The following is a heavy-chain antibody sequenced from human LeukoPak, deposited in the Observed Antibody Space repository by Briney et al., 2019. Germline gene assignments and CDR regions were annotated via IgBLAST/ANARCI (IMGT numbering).Heavy chain of an antibody. V-gene: IGHV1-2*02. CDR2: IDPNSGGT. J-gene: IGHJ4*02. D-gene: IGHD1-26*01. CDR1: GYTFTGVY. Sequence: GASVRVSCKASGYTFTGVYMHWVRRAPGQGLEWMGWIDPNSGGTNFAQKFQGRVTMTRDTSISTAYMELSSLISDDSALYYCARGRGGIVGTTFPFDFWGQGTLVTVSS. CDR3: ARGRGGIVGTTFPFDF.